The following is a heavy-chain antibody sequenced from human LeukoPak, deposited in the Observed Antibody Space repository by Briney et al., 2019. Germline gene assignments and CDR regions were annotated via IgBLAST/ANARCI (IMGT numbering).Heavy chain of an antibody. CDR2: IHHSGST. J-gene: IGHJ4*02. CDR3: ARLGGYHGPPDY. Sequence: SETLSLTCTVSGGSISSPTYYWAWIRQPPGQELEWIKTIHHSGSTYDNPSLKSRFTMSVDTSKNQFILNLSSVIAADTAVYYCARLGGYHGPPDYWGQGTLVTVSS. CDR1: GGSISSPTYY. V-gene: IGHV4-39*01. D-gene: IGHD3-16*02.